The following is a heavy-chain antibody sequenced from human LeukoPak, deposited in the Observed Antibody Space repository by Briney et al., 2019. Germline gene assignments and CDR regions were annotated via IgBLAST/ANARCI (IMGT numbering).Heavy chain of an antibody. V-gene: IGHV4-31*03. D-gene: IGHD3-10*01. Sequence: SQTLSLTCTITGASIGTGGFYWTWIRQPPGEGLEWIGYIYYTGSADYNASLKSRLTISLDTSKNQFSLKLNSVTAADTAVYYCARDHSYYFGSQTSTLDVWGQGTAVTVSS. CDR1: GASIGTGGFY. CDR2: IYYTGSA. CDR3: ARDHSYYFGSQTSTLDV. J-gene: IGHJ6*02.